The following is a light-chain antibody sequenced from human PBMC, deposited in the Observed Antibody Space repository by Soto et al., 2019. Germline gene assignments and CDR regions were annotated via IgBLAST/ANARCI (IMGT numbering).Light chain of an antibody. Sequence: DVVMTQSPLSLPVTLGQPASISCRSSQSLAYSDGNTYLNWFQQRPGQSPRRLIYKVSNRDSGVPGRFICRGSGTDFTLKISRVEAEDVGVYYCMQGTHWPPYTFGQGTKLEIK. CDR2: KVS. CDR3: MQGTHWPPYT. CDR1: QSLAYSDGNTY. J-gene: IGKJ2*01. V-gene: IGKV2-30*01.